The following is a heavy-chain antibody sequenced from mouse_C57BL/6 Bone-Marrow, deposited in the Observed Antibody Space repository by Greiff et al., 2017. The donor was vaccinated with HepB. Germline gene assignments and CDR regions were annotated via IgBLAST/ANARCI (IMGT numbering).Heavy chain of an antibody. V-gene: IGHV1-64*01. CDR1: GYTFTSYW. CDR3: ARRGDYYGSSLFAY. CDR2: IHPNSGST. J-gene: IGHJ3*01. Sequence: QVHVKQSGAELVKPGASVKLSCKASGYTFTSYWMHWVKQRPGQGLEWIGMIHPNSGSTNYNEKFKSKATLTVDKSSSTAYMQLSSLTSEDSAVYYCARRGDYYGSSLFAYWGQGTLVTVSA. D-gene: IGHD1-1*01.